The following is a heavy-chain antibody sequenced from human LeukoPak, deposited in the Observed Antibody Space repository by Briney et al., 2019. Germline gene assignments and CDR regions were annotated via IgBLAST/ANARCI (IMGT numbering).Heavy chain of an antibody. CDR1: GFTFSSYA. V-gene: IGHV3-30*01. J-gene: IGHJ4*02. CDR2: ISYDGSNK. D-gene: IGHD1-1*01. CDR3: ARDRNGGLFGY. Sequence: GGSLRPSCAASGFTFSSYAMHWVRQAPGKGLEWVAVISYDGSNKYYADSVKGRFTISRDNSKNTLYLQMNSLRAEDTAVYYCARDRNGGLFGYWGQGTLVTVSS.